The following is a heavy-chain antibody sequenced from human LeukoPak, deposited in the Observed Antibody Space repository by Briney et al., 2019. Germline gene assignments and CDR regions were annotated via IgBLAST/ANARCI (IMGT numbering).Heavy chain of an antibody. CDR1: GFTFSNSA. D-gene: IGHD3-9*01. CDR3: ARDPLRYLRVGHYDY. Sequence: GGSLRLYCAASGFTFSNSAMNWVRQVPGKGLEWVSSIDYDSSHIYYAASVRGRFTISRDNARNSVYLQMNSLRVEDTAVYYCARDPLRYLRVGHYDYWDQGTLVAVSS. V-gene: IGHV3-21*01. J-gene: IGHJ4*02. CDR2: IDYDSSHI.